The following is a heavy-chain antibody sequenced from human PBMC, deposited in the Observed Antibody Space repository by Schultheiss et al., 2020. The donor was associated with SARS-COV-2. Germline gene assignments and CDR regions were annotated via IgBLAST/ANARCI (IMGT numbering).Heavy chain of an antibody. J-gene: IGHJ5*02. CDR1: GTSFSGYY. D-gene: IGHD6-19*01. Sequence: SETLSLNCAVYGTSFSGYYWSWVRQPPGKGLEWIGEINHLGSTNYNPSLKSRLTMSVDTSKNQFSLKLSSVTAADTAVYYCARTPRVAVAAYNWFDPWGQGTLVTVSS. CDR3: ARTPRVAVAAYNWFDP. CDR2: INHLGST. V-gene: IGHV4-34*01.